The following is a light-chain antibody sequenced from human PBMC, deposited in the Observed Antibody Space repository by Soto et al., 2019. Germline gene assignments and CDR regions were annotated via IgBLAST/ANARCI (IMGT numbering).Light chain of an antibody. CDR1: QSIRNW. Sequence: DIQMTQSPSTLSASVGDTVIITCRASQSIRNWLAWYQQKPGKAPKLLTYKASSLESGVPSRFSGSGSGREFTRTISSLQPDEFATQYCQQYNRYSIFPFGPGTKVDI. J-gene: IGKJ3*01. CDR3: QQYNRYSIFP. V-gene: IGKV1-5*03. CDR2: KAS.